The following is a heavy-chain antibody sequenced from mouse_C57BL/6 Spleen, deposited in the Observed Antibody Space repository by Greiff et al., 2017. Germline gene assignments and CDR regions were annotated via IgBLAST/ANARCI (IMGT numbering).Heavy chain of an antibody. D-gene: IGHD2-4*01. V-gene: IGHV1-42*01. J-gene: IGHJ2*01. CDR1: GYSFTGYY. Sequence: EVQLQQSGPELVKPGASVKISCKASGYSFTGYYMNWVKQSPEKSLEWIGEINPSTGGTTSNQQFKAKATLTVDKSSSTAYMRLKSLTSEDSAVYYCAREDGDYEGDYFDDWGQGTTLTVAS. CDR3: AREDGDYEGDYFDD. CDR2: INPSTGGT.